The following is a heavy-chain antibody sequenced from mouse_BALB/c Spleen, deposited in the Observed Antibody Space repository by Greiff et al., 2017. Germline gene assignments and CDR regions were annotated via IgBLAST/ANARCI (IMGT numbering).Heavy chain of an antibody. V-gene: IGHV3-2*02. J-gene: IGHJ4*01. CDR1: GYSITSDYA. Sequence: ESGPGLVKPSQSLSLTCTVTGYSITSDYAWNWIRQFPGNKLEWMGYISYSGSTSSNPSLKSRISITRDTSKNQFFLQLNSVTTEDTATYYCAREGDMDYWGQGTSVTVSS. CDR2: ISYSGST. CDR3: AREGDMDY.